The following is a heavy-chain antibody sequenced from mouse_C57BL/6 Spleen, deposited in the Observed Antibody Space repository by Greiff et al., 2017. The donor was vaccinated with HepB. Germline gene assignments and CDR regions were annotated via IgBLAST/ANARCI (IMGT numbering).Heavy chain of an antibody. D-gene: IGHD2-4*01. Sequence: QVQLKESGAELARPGASVKLSCKASGYTFTSYGISWVKQRTGQGLEWIGEIYPRSGNTYYNEKFKGKATLTADKSSSTTYMELRSRTSADSAVYFCARHYDYDYYAMDYWGQGTSVTVSS. CDR1: GYTFTSYG. J-gene: IGHJ4*01. V-gene: IGHV1-81*01. CDR3: ARHYDYDYYAMDY. CDR2: IYPRSGNT.